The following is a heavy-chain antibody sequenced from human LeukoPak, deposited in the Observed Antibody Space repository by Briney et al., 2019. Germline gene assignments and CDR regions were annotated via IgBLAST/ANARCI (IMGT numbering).Heavy chain of an antibody. CDR3: ARDTVNGPFVISLDL. V-gene: IGHV3-48*03. CDR1: GFSLRSSE. J-gene: IGHJ5*02. Sequence: GGSLRLSCAASGFSLRSSEMNWVRQAPGKGPEWVAHINSADNVEYYTDSVRGRFTMSRDNAKDLLYLHLNSLRDEDTAVYHCARDTVNGPFVISLDLWGQGVLVTVSS. CDR2: INSADNVE. D-gene: IGHD2-8*01.